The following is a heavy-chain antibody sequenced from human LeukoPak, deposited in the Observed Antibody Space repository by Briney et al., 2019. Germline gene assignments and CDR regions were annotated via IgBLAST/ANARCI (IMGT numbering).Heavy chain of an antibody. CDR3: ARGHDYGEYYYYYYMDV. D-gene: IGHD4-17*01. CDR2: MNPNSGDT. Sequence: ASVKVSCKASGYTFTSYDINWVRQATGQGLEWMGWMNPNSGDTGYAQKFQGRVTITRNTSIRTAYMELSSLRSEDTAVYYCARGHDYGEYYYYYYMDVWGKGTTVTVSS. CDR1: GYTFTSYD. J-gene: IGHJ6*03. V-gene: IGHV1-8*03.